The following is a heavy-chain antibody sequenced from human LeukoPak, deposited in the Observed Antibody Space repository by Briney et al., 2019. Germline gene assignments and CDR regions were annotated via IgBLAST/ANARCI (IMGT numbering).Heavy chain of an antibody. CDR3: AKGRGYNYGYIFGYFDY. J-gene: IGHJ4*02. CDR2: ISWNSGNI. Sequence: GGSLRLSCAASGFTFSRYSMNWVRQAPGKGLEWVSGISWNSGNIDYADSVKGRFTISRDNAKNSLYLQMNSLRAEDTALYYCAKGRGYNYGYIFGYFDYWGQGTLVTVSS. CDR1: GFTFSRYS. D-gene: IGHD5-18*01. V-gene: IGHV3-9*01.